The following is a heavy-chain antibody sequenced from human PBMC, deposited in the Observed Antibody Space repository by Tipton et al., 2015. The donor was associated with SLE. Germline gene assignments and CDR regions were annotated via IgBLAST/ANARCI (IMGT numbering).Heavy chain of an antibody. J-gene: IGHJ3*02. D-gene: IGHD1-26*01. CDR2: ISSGSDYI. V-gene: IGHV3-21*01. Sequence: SLRLSCVASGFTFSHYTMNWVRQAPGKGLEWVSSISSGSDYIYHAESVKGRFTISRDNAKNSLYLQMNSLRVDDTALYYCARLPSGTFGAFDIWGQGTMVTVS. CDR1: GFTFSHYT. CDR3: ARLPSGTFGAFDI.